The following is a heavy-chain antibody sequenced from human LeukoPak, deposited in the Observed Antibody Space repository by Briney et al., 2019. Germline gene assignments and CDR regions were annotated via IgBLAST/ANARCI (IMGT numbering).Heavy chain of an antibody. J-gene: IGHJ4*02. CDR1: GYTFTSYG. CDR2: ITPSGGNT. CDR3: ARVGYTGWNWGLHY. V-gene: IGHV1-46*01. Sequence: ASVKVSCKASGYTFTSYGISWVRQAPGRGLEWMGVITPSGGNTIYAQKFQGRLTMSRDTSTTTVYMELSSLTSEDTAVYYCARVGYTGWNWGLHYWGQGTLVTVSS. D-gene: IGHD5-24*01.